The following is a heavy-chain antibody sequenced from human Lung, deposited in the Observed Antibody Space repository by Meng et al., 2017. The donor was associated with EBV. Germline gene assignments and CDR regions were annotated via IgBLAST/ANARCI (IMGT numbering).Heavy chain of an antibody. CDR2: IYHNENT. V-gene: IGHV4-4*02. J-gene: IGHJ4*02. Sequence: QVQLKESGQGLVKPSGTLSLTCTVSSASISSNNYWTWVRQSPGKGLEWIGEIYHNENTNYNPSLMSRVTMSLDKSKNHFSLNLRSVTAADTAVYFCARAPGNWNFDSWGQGTLVTVSS. CDR3: ARAPGNWNFDS. CDR1: SASISSNNY. D-gene: IGHD1-20*01.